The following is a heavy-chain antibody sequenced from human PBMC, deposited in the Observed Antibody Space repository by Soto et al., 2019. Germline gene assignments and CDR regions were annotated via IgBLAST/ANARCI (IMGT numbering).Heavy chain of an antibody. CDR3: ARDHGVYYGSGRGGSFDI. D-gene: IGHD3-10*01. J-gene: IGHJ3*02. Sequence: SETLSLTCTVSGGSISSYYWSWIRQPPGKGLGWIGYIYYSGSTNYNPSLKSRVTISVDTSKNQFSLKLSPVTAADTAVYYCARDHGVYYGSGRGGSFDIWGQGTMVT. V-gene: IGHV4-59*01. CDR1: GGSISSYY. CDR2: IYYSGST.